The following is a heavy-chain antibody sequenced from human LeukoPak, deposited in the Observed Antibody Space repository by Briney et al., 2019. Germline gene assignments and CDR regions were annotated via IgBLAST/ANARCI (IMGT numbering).Heavy chain of an antibody. Sequence: GRSVRLSCAASGFTFSTFAMQWVRQAPGKGLEWVAFIWYDGSNEYYADSVKDRFTISRDNSKSTLYLQMNSLRAEDTAVYYCARSPDSISYYIQYWGQGTLVTVSS. CDR3: ARSPDSISYYIQY. CDR2: IWYDGSNE. J-gene: IGHJ4*02. CDR1: GFTFSTFA. D-gene: IGHD3-22*01. V-gene: IGHV3-33*01.